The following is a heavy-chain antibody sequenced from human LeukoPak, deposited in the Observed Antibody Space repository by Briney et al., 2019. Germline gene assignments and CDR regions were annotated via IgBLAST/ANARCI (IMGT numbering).Heavy chain of an antibody. CDR2: ISGSGGST. Sequence: GGSLRLSCAASGFTFSSYAMSWVRQAPGKGLEWVSAISGSGGSTYYADSVKGRFTISRDNSKNTLYLQMNSLRTEDTAVYYCARDPFWSGYFDYWGQGTLVTVSS. J-gene: IGHJ4*02. CDR1: GFTFSSYA. CDR3: ARDPFWSGYFDY. D-gene: IGHD3-3*01. V-gene: IGHV3-23*01.